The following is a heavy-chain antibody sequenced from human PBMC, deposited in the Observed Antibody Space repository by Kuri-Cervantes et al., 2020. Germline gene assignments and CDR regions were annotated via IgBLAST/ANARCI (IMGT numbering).Heavy chain of an antibody. D-gene: IGHD6-19*01. CDR3: ARGRRVFQWLVQGEGNWFDP. J-gene: IGHJ5*02. V-gene: IGHV4-39*07. CDR1: GGSISSSSYY. CDR2: INHSGST. Sequence: ESLKISCTVSGGSISSSSYYWSWIRQPPGKGLEWIGEINHSGSTNYNPSLKSRVTISVDTSKNQFSLKLSSVTAADTAVYYCARGRRVFQWLVQGEGNWFDPWGQGTLVTVSS.